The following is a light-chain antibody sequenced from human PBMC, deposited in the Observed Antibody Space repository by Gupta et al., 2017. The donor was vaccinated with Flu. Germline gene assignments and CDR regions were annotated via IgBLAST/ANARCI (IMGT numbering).Light chain of an antibody. J-gene: IGLJ3*02. Sequence: QSVLTPPPSASGTPGQRVTISCSGSNSNIASNTVNWYQQLPGTAPKLLVYSNDQRPSGVADRFSGSKSGTSASLAITGLQAEDEADYYCATWDDGRNGWVFGGGTKLTVL. CDR3: ATWDDGRNGWV. CDR2: SND. V-gene: IGLV1-44*01. CDR1: NSNIASNT.